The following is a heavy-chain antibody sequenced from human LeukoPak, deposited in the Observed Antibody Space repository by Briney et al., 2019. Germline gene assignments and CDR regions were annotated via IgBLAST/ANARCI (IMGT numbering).Heavy chain of an antibody. CDR3: ARDDYDASGSPKGYFDY. CDR1: GFTFSDYY. CDR2: ISRDGSTI. V-gene: IGHV3-11*01. Sequence: GGSGRLSCAASGFTFSDYYMTWIRQAPGKGLEWISYISRDGSTIYYADSVKGRFTISRDNAKKSLFLQMSGLRAEDTAVYYCARDDYDASGSPKGYFDYWGQGSLVAVSS. J-gene: IGHJ4*02. D-gene: IGHD3-22*01.